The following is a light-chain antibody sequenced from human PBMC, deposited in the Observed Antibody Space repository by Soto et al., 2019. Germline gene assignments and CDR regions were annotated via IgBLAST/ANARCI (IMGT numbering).Light chain of an antibody. V-gene: IGKV3-20*01. Sequence: EIVLTQSPGTLSLSPGEGATLSCRASQSVTSSYLACYQQKPGQAPRLLIYGASSRATGIPARFGGSGSGTTFIPTISRLEPHDYAVSYCQQYGSTPPYTFGQGTKLEIK. CDR3: QQYGSTPPYT. CDR2: GAS. J-gene: IGKJ2*01. CDR1: QSVTSSY.